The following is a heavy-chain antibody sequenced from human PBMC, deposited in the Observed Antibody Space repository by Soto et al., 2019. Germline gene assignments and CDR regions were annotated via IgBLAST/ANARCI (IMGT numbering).Heavy chain of an antibody. CDR1: GGTFSSYS. V-gene: IGHV1-69*13. Sequence: GASVKVSFKASGGTFSSYSISWVRQAPGQRLEWMGGIIPIFGTANYAQKFQGRVTITADESTSTAYMELSSLRSEDTAVYYCARGYYDSSGYYPYNWFDPWGQGTLVTVSS. CDR3: ARGYYDSSGYYPYNWFDP. CDR2: IIPIFGTA. D-gene: IGHD3-22*01. J-gene: IGHJ5*02.